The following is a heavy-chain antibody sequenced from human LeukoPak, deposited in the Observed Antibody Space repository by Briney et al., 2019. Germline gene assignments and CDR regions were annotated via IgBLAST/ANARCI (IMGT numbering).Heavy chain of an antibody. CDR3: ASDCSGGSCYSAYFDY. D-gene: IGHD2-15*01. J-gene: IGHJ4*02. CDR1: GGSFSGYY. CDR2: FNHSGST. Sequence: KPSETLSLTCAVYGGSFSGYYWSWIRQPPGKGLEWIGEFNHSGSTNYNPSLKSRVTISVDTSKNQFSLKLSSVTAADTAVYYCASDCSGGSCYSAYFDYWGQGTLVTVSS. V-gene: IGHV4-34*01.